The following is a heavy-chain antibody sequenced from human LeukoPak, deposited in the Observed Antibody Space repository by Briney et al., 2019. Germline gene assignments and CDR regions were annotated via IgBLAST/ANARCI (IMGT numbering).Heavy chain of an antibody. CDR2: IYTSGST. Sequence: SETLSLTCTVSGGSISSYYWSWIRQPAGKGLEWIGRIYTSGSTNYNPSLKSRVTMSVDKSKNQFSLNLRYVTAADTAVYYCARDGGADQYYFDYWGQGTLVTVSS. CDR1: GGSISSYY. J-gene: IGHJ4*02. D-gene: IGHD3-10*01. V-gene: IGHV4-4*07. CDR3: ARDGGADQYYFDY.